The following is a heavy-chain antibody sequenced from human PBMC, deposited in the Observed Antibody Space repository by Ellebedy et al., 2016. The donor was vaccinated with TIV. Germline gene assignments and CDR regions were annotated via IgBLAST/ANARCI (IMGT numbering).Heavy chain of an antibody. Sequence: PGGSPRLSCAASGFAFSGYAMSWVRQAPGKGLEWVSSISGSGGSKYYADSVKGRFTISRDISKNTLFLQMSSLRGEDTAIYYCAKLGARWPPDPARFDNWGQGALVTVSS. J-gene: IGHJ4*02. CDR1: GFAFSGYA. V-gene: IGHV3-23*01. CDR2: ISGSGGSK. CDR3: AKLGARWPPDPARFDN. D-gene: IGHD5-24*01.